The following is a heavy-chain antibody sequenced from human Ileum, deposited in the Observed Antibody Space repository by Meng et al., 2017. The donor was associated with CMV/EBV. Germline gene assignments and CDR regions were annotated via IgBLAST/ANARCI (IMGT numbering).Heavy chain of an antibody. J-gene: IGHJ4*02. V-gene: IGHV1-2*02. CDR3: VKEDWYFDF. D-gene: IGHD3-9*01. CDR2: IYPQNGGT. CDR1: GYTFTHYY. Sequence: VQLVQSGPEVKKPGAPVKVSCKASGYTFTHYYMHWVRQAPGQGLEWMGWIYPQNGGTYFAQKFQGRVTMTSDTSITTAYMELSSLTSDDTAIYYCVKEDWYFDFWGQGTLVTVSS.